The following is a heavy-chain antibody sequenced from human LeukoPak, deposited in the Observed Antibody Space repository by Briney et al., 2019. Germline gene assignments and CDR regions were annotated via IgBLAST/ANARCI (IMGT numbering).Heavy chain of an antibody. CDR2: ISGSGGST. D-gene: IGHD5-18*01. Sequence: GGSLRLSCAAPGFTFSSYAMSWVRQAPGKGLEWVSAISGSGGSTYYADSVKGRFTISRDNSKNTLYLQMNSLRAEDTAVYYCAKRNGYSYGSTLYYYGMDVWGQGTTVTVSS. CDR3: AKRNGYSYGSTLYYYGMDV. V-gene: IGHV3-23*01. CDR1: GFTFSSYA. J-gene: IGHJ6*02.